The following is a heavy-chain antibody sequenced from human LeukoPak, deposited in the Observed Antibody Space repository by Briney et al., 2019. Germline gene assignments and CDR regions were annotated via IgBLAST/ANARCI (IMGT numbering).Heavy chain of an antibody. J-gene: IGHJ4*02. CDR2: ISGSGGST. D-gene: IGHD5-18*01. CDR3: GAGGRGYSYGPPG. CDR1: GFTFSSYA. Sequence: SGGSLRLSCAASGFTFSSYAMSWVRQAHGKGLEWVSAISGSGGSTYYADSVKGRFTISRDNSKNTLYLQMNSLRAEDTAVYYCGAGGRGYSYGPPGRGQGTLVTVSS. V-gene: IGHV3-23*01.